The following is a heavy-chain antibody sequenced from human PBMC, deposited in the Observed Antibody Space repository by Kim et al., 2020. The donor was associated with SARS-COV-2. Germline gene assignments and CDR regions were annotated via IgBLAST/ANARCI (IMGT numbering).Heavy chain of an antibody. CDR2: INHSGST. J-gene: IGHJ5*02. CDR3: ARGDYYGSGSYYNGGDKRNNWFDP. V-gene: IGHV4-34*01. D-gene: IGHD3-10*01. Sequence: SETLSLTCAVYGGSFSGYYWSWIRQPPGKGLEWIGEINHSGSTNYNPSLKSRVTISVDTSKNQFSLKLSSVTTADTAVYYCARGDYYGSGSYYNGGDKRNNWFDPWGQGTLVTVSS. CDR1: GGSFSGYY.